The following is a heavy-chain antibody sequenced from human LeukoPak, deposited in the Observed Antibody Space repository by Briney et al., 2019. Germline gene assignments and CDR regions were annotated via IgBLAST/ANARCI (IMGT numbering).Heavy chain of an antibody. CDR3: TRDATYYLRYGYFDY. CDR1: GFTFDQYA. Sequence: KAGGSLRLSCAASGFTFDQYAMNWVRQAPGKGLEWVSSINNVASHIYYAGSVRGRFTISRDNAKNSVYLQMNSLRAEDTAVYYCTRDATYYLRYGYFDYWGQGTLVTVSS. J-gene: IGHJ4*02. D-gene: IGHD2/OR15-2a*01. V-gene: IGHV3-21*01. CDR2: INNVASHI.